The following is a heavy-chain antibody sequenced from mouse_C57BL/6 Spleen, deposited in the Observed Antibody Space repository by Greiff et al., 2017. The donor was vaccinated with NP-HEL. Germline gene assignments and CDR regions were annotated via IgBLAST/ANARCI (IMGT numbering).Heavy chain of an antibody. Sequence: QVQLKQSGAELVKPGASVKLSCKASGYTFTEYTIHWVKQRSGQGLEWIGWFYPGSGSIKYNEKFKDKATLTADKSSSTVYMELSRLTSEDSAVYFCARHGGIYYGYDGGYFDYWGQGTTLTVSS. V-gene: IGHV1-62-2*01. D-gene: IGHD2-2*01. CDR1: GYTFTEYT. J-gene: IGHJ2*01. CDR3: ARHGGIYYGYDGGYFDY. CDR2: FYPGSGSI.